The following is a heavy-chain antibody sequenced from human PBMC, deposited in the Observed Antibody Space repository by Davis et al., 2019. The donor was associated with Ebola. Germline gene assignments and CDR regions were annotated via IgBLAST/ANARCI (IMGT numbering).Heavy chain of an antibody. CDR3: ARVVEPYDAFDI. CDR1: GFTFSSYA. CDR2: ISSSSSTI. V-gene: IGHV3-48*02. J-gene: IGHJ3*02. Sequence: PGGSLRLSCAASGFTFSSYAMNWVRQAPGKGLEWVSYISSSSSTIYYADSVNGRFTISRDNAKNSLYLQMNSLRDEDTAVYYCARVVEPYDAFDIWGQGTMVTVSS. D-gene: IGHD1-14*01.